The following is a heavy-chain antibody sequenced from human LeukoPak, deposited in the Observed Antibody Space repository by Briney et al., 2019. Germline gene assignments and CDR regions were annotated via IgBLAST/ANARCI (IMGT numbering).Heavy chain of an antibody. J-gene: IGHJ3*02. D-gene: IGHD5-18*01. Sequence: GASVKVSCKASGGTFSSYAISWVRQAPGQGLEWMGGIIPIFGTANYAQKFQGRVTITADESTSTAYMELSSLRSEDTAVYYCARGPRYSYQPTGDFDIWGQGTMVTASS. CDR1: GGTFSSYA. CDR3: ARGPRYSYQPTGDFDI. V-gene: IGHV1-69*13. CDR2: IIPIFGTA.